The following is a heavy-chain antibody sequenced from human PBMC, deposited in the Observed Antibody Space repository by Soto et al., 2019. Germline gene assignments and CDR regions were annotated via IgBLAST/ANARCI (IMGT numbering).Heavy chain of an antibody. D-gene: IGHD2-2*01. Sequence: GGSLRLSCAASGFTSSSYGMHWVRQAPGKGLEGVAVIWYDGSNKYYADSVKGRFTISRDNSKNTLYLQMNSLRAEDTAVFYCARGIGCSSTRCYERTFDYWGQGTLVTVSS. V-gene: IGHV3-33*01. J-gene: IGHJ4*02. CDR3: ARGIGCSSTRCYERTFDY. CDR2: IWYDGSNK. CDR1: GFTSSSYG.